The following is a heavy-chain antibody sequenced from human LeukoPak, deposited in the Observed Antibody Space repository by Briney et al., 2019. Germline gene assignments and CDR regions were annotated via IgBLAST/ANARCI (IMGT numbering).Heavy chain of an antibody. D-gene: IGHD3-10*01. V-gene: IGHV4-4*02. CDR1: GGSISSTNW. Sequence: SETLSLTCAVSGGSISSTNWWSWVRQPPGKGLEWIGEIYHSGSTNYNPSLKSRDTISVDKSKNQFSLKVSSVTAADTAVYYCARGGSGTENFDYWGQGTLVTVSS. J-gene: IGHJ4*02. CDR3: ARGGSGTENFDY. CDR2: IYHSGST.